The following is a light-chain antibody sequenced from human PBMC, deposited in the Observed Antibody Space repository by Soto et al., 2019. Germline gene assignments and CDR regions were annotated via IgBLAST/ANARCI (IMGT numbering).Light chain of an antibody. V-gene: IGLV2-14*01. Sequence: QSALTQPPSVSGSPGQTITISCPGTSSDIGGYNAVSWYQHHPGKAPKLIIYEVTHRPSGVSDRSSASKSGNTASLTISGLQAEDEADYYCNSFRVSHLYVFGTGTKVTVL. CDR2: EVT. CDR3: NSFRVSHLYV. J-gene: IGLJ1*01. CDR1: SSDIGGYNA.